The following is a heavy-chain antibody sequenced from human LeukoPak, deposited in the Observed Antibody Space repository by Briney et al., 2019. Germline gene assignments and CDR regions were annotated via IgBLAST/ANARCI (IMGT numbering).Heavy chain of an antibody. V-gene: IGHV4-59*05. CDR2: IYYSGST. CDR3: ARQQAGSGSSWRNYYYYGMDV. Sequence: SETLSLTCTVSGGSISSYYWSWIRQPPGKGLEWIGSIYYSGSTYYNPSLKSRVTISVDTSKNQFSLKLSSVTAADTAVYYCARQQAGSGSSWRNYYYYGMDVWGQGTTVTVSS. D-gene: IGHD6-13*01. CDR1: GGSISSYY. J-gene: IGHJ6*02.